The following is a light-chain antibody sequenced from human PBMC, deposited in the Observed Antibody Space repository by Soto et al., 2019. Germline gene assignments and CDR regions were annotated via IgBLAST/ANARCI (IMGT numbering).Light chain of an antibody. V-gene: IGKV4-1*01. CDR3: QQYYSTLRT. CDR1: QSVLYSSNNKNY. J-gene: IGKJ1*01. Sequence: DIVMTQSPDSLAVSLGERATINCKSTQSVLYSSNNKNYLAWYQPKQGQPPKXXIYWASTRESGVPDRFSGSGSGTDFTLTISSLQAEDVAVYYCQQYYSTLRTFGQGTKVDIK. CDR2: WAS.